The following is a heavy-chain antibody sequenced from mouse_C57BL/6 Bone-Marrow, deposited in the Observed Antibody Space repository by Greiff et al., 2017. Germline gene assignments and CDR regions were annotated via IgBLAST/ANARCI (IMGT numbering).Heavy chain of an antibody. J-gene: IGHJ1*01. V-gene: IGHV1-7*01. CDR3: ASPYYYGSRKVCFDV. D-gene: IGHD1-1*01. CDR1: GYTFTSYW. CDR2: INPSSGYT. Sequence: QVHLKQSGAELVKPGASVKLSCTASGYTFTSYWMHWVKQRPGQGLEWIGNINPSSGYTNYTQKFKGKATLTADKSSSTAYMQLSSLQSEDSAVXYCASPYYYGSRKVCFDVWGPGTTVTVSS.